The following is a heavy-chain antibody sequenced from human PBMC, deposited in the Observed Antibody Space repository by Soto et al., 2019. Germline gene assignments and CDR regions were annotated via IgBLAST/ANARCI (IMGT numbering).Heavy chain of an antibody. D-gene: IGHD3-22*01. Sequence: QLQLQESGSGLVKPSQTLSLTCAVSGGSISSGGYSWSWIRQPPGKGLEWIGYIYHSGSTYYNPCLKGRVTISVDRSKSQFSLKLSSVTAADTAVYYCARAALLNSIGYYPFDYWGQGTLVTVSS. CDR2: IYHSGST. J-gene: IGHJ4*02. CDR3: ARAALLNSIGYYPFDY. V-gene: IGHV4-30-2*01. CDR1: GGSISSGGYS.